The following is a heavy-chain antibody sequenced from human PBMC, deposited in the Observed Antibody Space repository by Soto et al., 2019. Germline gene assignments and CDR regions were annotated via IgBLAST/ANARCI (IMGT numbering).Heavy chain of an antibody. Sequence: EVELVESGGGLVQPGGSLRLSCVASGFTFREYAMNWVRQAPGKGLEWVSWFGITGKSGDYADSVKGLLTISRENASNSGHLQMSSLRDEDTAVYYCASDHYYAFDIWGQGTMVTVS. CDR1: GFTFREYA. D-gene: IGHD1-26*01. CDR3: ASDHYYAFDI. V-gene: IGHV3-48*02. J-gene: IGHJ3*02. CDR2: FGITGKSG.